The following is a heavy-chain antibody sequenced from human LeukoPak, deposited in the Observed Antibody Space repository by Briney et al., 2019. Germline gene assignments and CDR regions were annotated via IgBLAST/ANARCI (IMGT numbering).Heavy chain of an antibody. Sequence: SETLSLTCTVSGGSISSYYWSWIRQPPGKGLEWIGYIYYSGSTNYNPSLKSRVTISVDTSKNQFSLKLSSVTAADTAVYYCARRAPNISSSSHYFDYWGQGTLVIVSS. CDR2: IYYSGST. CDR3: ARRAPNISSSSHYFDY. V-gene: IGHV4-59*08. CDR1: GGSISSYY. J-gene: IGHJ4*02. D-gene: IGHD6-6*01.